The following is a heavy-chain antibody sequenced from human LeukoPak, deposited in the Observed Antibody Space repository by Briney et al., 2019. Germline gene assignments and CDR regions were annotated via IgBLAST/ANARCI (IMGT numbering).Heavy chain of an antibody. D-gene: IGHD3-22*01. J-gene: IGHJ3*02. V-gene: IGHV1-18*01. Sequence: GASVKVSCKASGYTFTSYGISWVRQAPGQGLEWMGWINTYNGESNYAQKLKGRVTLTTDTSTDTVYMELRSLTSDDTAVYYCARDLVYYDSSGLRWDDTFDIWGQGTLVIVSS. CDR3: ARDLVYYDSSGLRWDDTFDI. CDR1: GYTFTSYG. CDR2: INTYNGES.